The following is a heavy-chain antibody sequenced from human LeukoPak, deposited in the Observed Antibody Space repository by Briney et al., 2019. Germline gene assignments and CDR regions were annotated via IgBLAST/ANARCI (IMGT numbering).Heavy chain of an antibody. J-gene: IGHJ3*01. D-gene: IGHD3-16*01. CDR1: GGTFSSYA. Sequence: ASVKVSCKASGGTFSSYATSWVRQAPGQGLEWMGGIIPIFGTANYAQKFQGRVTITADKSTSTAYMELSSLRSEDTAVFYCARDRDDYVWGSYLGAFDVWGHGTTVTVSS. CDR2: IIPIFGTA. CDR3: ARDRDDYVWGSYLGAFDV. V-gene: IGHV1-69*06.